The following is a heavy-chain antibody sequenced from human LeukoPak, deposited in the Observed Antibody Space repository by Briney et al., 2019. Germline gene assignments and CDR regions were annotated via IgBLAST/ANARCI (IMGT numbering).Heavy chain of an antibody. Sequence: GASVKVSCKASGGTFSSYAISWVRQAPGQGLEWMGRIIPIFGTANYAQKFQGRVTITTDESTSTAYMEPSSLRSEDTAVYYCARDLTDGTTRWAFDIWGQGTMVTVSS. CDR1: GGTFSSYA. CDR2: IIPIFGTA. CDR3: ARDLTDGTTRWAFDI. J-gene: IGHJ3*02. V-gene: IGHV1-69*05. D-gene: IGHD1/OR15-1a*01.